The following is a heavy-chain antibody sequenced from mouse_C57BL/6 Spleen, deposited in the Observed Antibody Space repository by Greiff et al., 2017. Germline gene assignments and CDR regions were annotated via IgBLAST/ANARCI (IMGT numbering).Heavy chain of an antibody. Sequence: VQLQQSGAELVKPGASVKLSCTASGFNITDYYMHWVKQRTEQGLEWIGRIDPEDGDTKYAPKFQGKATITADTSSNTAYLQLSSLTSEDTAVYYCAKTSNCDYVDYWGKGTTLTVSS. CDR1: GFNITDYY. CDR3: AKTSNCDYVDY. CDR2: IDPEDGDT. D-gene: IGHD2-5*01. J-gene: IGHJ2*01. V-gene: IGHV14-2*01.